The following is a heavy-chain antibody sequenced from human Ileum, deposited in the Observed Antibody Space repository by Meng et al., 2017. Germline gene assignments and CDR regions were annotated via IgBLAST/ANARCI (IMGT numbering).Heavy chain of an antibody. CDR1: GFTFSSYW. Sequence: GESLKISCAASGFTFSSYWMHWVRQAPGKGLVWVSHINTDGSTTNYAGSVKGRFTISRDNARTTLYLQMNSLRAEETAVYYCASSNGKIDSWGQERWSPSPQ. CDR3: ASSNGKIDS. D-gene: IGHD1-14*01. J-gene: IGHJ5*01. CDR2: INTDGSTT. V-gene: IGHV3-74*01.